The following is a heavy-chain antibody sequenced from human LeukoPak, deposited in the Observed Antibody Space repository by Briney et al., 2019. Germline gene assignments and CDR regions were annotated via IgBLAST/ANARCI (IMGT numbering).Heavy chain of an antibody. CDR1: GGSISSGGYY. CDR3: ARHKREIAVAGLNAFDI. J-gene: IGHJ3*02. Sequence: SETLSLTCTVSGGSISSGGYYWSWIRQPPGKGLEWIGYIYHSGSTYYNPSLKSRVTISVDTSKNQFSLKLSSVTAADTAVYYCARHKREIAVAGLNAFDIWGQGTMVTVSS. D-gene: IGHD6-19*01. CDR2: IYHSGST. V-gene: IGHV4-30-2*03.